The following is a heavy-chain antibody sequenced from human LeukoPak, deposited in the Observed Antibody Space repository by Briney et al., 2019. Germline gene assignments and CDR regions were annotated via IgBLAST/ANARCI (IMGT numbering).Heavy chain of an antibody. D-gene: IGHD4-23*01. Sequence: GGSLRLSCAASGFTFSSYAMSWVRQAPGKGLEWVSATSGSGGSTYYADSVKGRFTISRDNAKNSLYLQMNSLRAEDTAVYYCARDYYGGNSDYWGQGTLVTVSS. CDR2: TSGSGGST. CDR3: ARDYYGGNSDY. J-gene: IGHJ4*02. CDR1: GFTFSSYA. V-gene: IGHV3-23*01.